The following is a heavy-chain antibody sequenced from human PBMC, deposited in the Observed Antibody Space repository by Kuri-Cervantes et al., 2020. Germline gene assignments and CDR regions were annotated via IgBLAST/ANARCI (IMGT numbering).Heavy chain of an antibody. CDR3: AREYREAPDYYYMDV. V-gene: IGHV3-20*04. D-gene: IGHD1-26*01. J-gene: IGHJ6*03. Sequence: GESLKISCAASGFTFDDYGMSWVRQAPGKGLEWVSGINWNSGSIGYVDSVKGRFTISRDNAKNSLYLQMNSLRADDTAVYYCAREYREAPDYYYMDVWGKGTTVTVSS. CDR2: INWNSGSI. CDR1: GFTFDDYG.